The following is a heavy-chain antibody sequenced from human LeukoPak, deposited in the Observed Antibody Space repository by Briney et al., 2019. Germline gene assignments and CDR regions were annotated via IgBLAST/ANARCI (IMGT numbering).Heavy chain of an antibody. V-gene: IGHV1-8*01. CDR3: ARNLARTGDFDY. CDR2: MNPNSGTT. Sequence: ASVKVSCKASGYSFISYDFNLLRQPTAQGLDLLGWMNPNSGTTGYAQNFQGRVSMTRDTAISTAYLELSNLRSDDTAVYFCARNLARTGDFDYWGQGTLVTVSS. D-gene: IGHD5-12*01. J-gene: IGHJ4*02. CDR1: GYSFISYD.